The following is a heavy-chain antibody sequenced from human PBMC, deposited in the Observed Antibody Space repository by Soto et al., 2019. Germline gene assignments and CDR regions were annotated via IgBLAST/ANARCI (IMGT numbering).Heavy chain of an antibody. CDR1: GFTVSNNY. D-gene: IGHD2-15*01. CDR3: ARDGCSGGTCYHDDDY. Sequence: EVQLVETGGGLIQPGGSLRLSCAVSGFTVSNNYMSWVRQAPGKGLEWISVIYSGGSTYHADSVKGRFTVSRDNSKNTVYLQMNSLRADDTAVYYCARDGCSGGTCYHDDDYWGQGTLVIVSS. CDR2: IYSGGST. V-gene: IGHV3-53*02. J-gene: IGHJ4*02.